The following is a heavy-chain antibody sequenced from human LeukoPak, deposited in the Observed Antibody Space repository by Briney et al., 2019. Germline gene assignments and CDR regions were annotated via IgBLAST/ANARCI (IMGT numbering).Heavy chain of an antibody. CDR3: GSNWSDFDY. J-gene: IGHJ4*02. CDR2: VYHSGTT. Sequence: SGTLSLTCADSGGSISSSNWWTWVRQSPGKGLEWIGEVYHSGTTNYNPSLKTRLTISLDTSKNQFSLRLSSVTAADTAVYYCGSNWSDFDYWGQGILVTVSS. V-gene: IGHV4-4*02. CDR1: GGSISSSNW. D-gene: IGHD1-1*01.